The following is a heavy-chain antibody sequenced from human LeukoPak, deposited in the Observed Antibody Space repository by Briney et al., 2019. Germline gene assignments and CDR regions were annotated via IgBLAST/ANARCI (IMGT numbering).Heavy chain of an antibody. V-gene: IGHV3-48*03. J-gene: IGHJ4*02. Sequence: PGGSLRLSCAASGFTFSSYEMNWARQAPGKGLEWVSYISSTGSTIYYADSVKGRFTISRDNAKNSLYLQMNSLRAEDTAVYYCARDPDSGFPSYWGQGTLVTVSS. CDR2: ISSTGSTI. CDR1: GFTFSSYE. D-gene: IGHD3-10*01. CDR3: ARDPDSGFPSY.